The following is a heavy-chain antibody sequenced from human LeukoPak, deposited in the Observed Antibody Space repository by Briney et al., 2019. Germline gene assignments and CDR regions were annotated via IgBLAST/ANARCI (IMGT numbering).Heavy chain of an antibody. J-gene: IGHJ2*01. V-gene: IGHV1-2*02. CDR2: INPNRGGT. CDR1: GYTFTGYY. CDR3: ARLSYYDSSGHVRGWYFDL. D-gene: IGHD3-22*01. Sequence: ASVKVSCKASGYTFTGYYMHWVRQAPGQGLEGMGWINPNRGGTNYAQKFQGRVTMTRDTSISTAYMDLRGLSSDDTAVFYCARLSYYDSSGHVRGWYFDLWGRGTLVTVSS.